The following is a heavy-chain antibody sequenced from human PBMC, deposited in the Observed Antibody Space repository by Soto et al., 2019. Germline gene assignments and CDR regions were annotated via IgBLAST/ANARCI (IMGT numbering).Heavy chain of an antibody. CDR3: ARPAFGDYWYFDL. D-gene: IGHD4-17*01. Sequence: QDQLVQSGAEVKKPGSSVKVSCKASGGTFSSHTFSWVRQAPGQGLEWMGRIIPALGTATYAQKFQGRVTITADESATTVYIEPNSLRSEEPAVSYCARPAFGDYWYFDLWGRGTLVTVSS. J-gene: IGHJ2*01. V-gene: IGHV1-69*08. CDR1: GGTFSSHT. CDR2: IIPALGTA.